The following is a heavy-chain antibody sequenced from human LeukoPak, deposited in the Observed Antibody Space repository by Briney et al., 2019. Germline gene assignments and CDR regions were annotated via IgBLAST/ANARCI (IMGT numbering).Heavy chain of an antibody. CDR3: ARGSGYYSEYYFDY. V-gene: IGHV4-4*02. J-gene: IGHJ4*02. D-gene: IGHD3-22*01. CDR1: GGSISSSNW. Sequence: SETLSLTCAVSGGSISSSNWWSWVRQPPGKGLEWIGEIYHSGSTNYNPSLKSRVTISVDKSKNQFSLKLSSVTAADTAVYYCARGSGYYSEYYFDYWGQGTLVTVSS. CDR2: IYHSGST.